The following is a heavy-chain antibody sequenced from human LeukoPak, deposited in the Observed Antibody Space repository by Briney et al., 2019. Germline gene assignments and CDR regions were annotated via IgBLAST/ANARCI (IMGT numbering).Heavy chain of an antibody. CDR3: ASPYNYGLYAFDI. D-gene: IGHD5-18*01. J-gene: IGHJ3*02. V-gene: IGHV3-21*01. CDR1: GFTFSSYS. Sequence: GGSLRLSCAASGFTFSSYSMNWVRQAPGKGLEWVSSISSSSSYIYHADSVKGRFTISRDNAKNSLYLQMNSLRAEDTAVYYCASPYNYGLYAFDIWGQGTMVTVSS. CDR2: ISSSSSYI.